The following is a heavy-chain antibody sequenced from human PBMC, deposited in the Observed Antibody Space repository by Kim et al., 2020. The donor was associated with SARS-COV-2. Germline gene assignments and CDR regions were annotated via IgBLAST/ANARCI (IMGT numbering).Heavy chain of an antibody. Sequence: LSLTCVASGFTVTSSCMNWVRQAPGKGLEWVSLMYSGSRASYSDSVEGRFAISRDSSKNTVFLQMNDLRVEDTAVYFCARAVVGARPFLPDWGPGSL. J-gene: IGHJ4*02. D-gene: IGHD1-26*01. CDR2: MYSGSRA. V-gene: IGHV3-53*01. CDR1: GFTVTSSC. CDR3: ARAVVGARPFLPD.